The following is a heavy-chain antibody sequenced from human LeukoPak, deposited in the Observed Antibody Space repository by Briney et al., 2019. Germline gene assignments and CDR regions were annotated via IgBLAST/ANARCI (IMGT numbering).Heavy chain of an antibody. J-gene: IGHJ6*03. V-gene: IGHV4-4*07. D-gene: IGHD5-12*01. CDR1: GGSISSYY. Sequence: SETLSLTCTVSGGSISSYYWSWIRQPAGKGLEWIGRFYTSWSTNYNPSLKSRVTMSIDTSKNQFSLKLSSVTAADTAVYYCARGEAVDSGYDYSYYYYMDVWGKGTTVTVSS. CDR3: ARGEAVDSGYDYSYYYYMDV. CDR2: FYTSWST.